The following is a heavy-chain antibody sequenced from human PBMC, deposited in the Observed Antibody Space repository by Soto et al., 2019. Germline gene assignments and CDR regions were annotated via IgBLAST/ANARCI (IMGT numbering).Heavy chain of an antibody. Sequence: ASVKVSCKASGYTFTSYGISWVRQAPGQGLEWMGWISAYNGNTNYAQKLQGRVTMTTDTSTSTAYMELRSLRSDDTAVYYCTATAMVSYYYYGMDVWGQGTTVTVSS. CDR1: GYTFTSYG. D-gene: IGHD5-18*01. V-gene: IGHV1-18*01. CDR3: TATAMVSYYYYGMDV. CDR2: ISAYNGNT. J-gene: IGHJ6*02.